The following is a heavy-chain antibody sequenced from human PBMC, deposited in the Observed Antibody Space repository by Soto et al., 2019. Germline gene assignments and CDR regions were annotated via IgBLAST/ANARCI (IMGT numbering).Heavy chain of an antibody. D-gene: IGHD3-3*01. CDR2: IYYSGST. V-gene: IGHV4-31*03. Sequence: QMQLQKSDPGLVKPSQTLSLTCTVSGGSISSGDYYWSWIRQHPGKGLEWIGYIYYSGSTYYNPSLKSRVTISVETSKNQFSLKLSSVTAADTAVYYCARWWSGSRQGFDPWGQGTLVTVSS. CDR1: GGSISSGDYY. J-gene: IGHJ5*02. CDR3: ARWWSGSRQGFDP.